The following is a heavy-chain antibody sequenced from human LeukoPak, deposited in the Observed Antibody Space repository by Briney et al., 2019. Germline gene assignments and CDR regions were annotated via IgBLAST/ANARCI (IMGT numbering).Heavy chain of an antibody. Sequence: PSETLSLTCTVSGGSISNYFWSWIRQPPGKGLECIGYIYYSETTNYNPSFKSRVTVSVDTSKNQFSLKLSSVTAADTAIYYCARDLFGIVGAPDYWGQGTLVTVSS. V-gene: IGHV4-59*12. CDR3: ARDLFGIVGAPDY. CDR2: IYYSETT. D-gene: IGHD1-26*01. J-gene: IGHJ4*02. CDR1: GGSISNYF.